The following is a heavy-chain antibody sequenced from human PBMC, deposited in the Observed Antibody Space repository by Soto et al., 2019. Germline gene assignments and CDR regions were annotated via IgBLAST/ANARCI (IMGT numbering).Heavy chain of an antibody. D-gene: IGHD2-21*01. CDR2: MSPGNSDI. J-gene: IGHJ4*02. V-gene: IGHV5-51*01. CDR3: ARQGRTSASSDF. Sequence: GESLKISCRGFGYTFNTYWIGWVRQMPGKGLEWMGVMSPGNSDIRCSPAFQGQVSISADTSISTAYLQWSSLKTSDSGMYYCARQGRTSASSDFWGQGTLVTVSS. CDR1: GYTFNTYW.